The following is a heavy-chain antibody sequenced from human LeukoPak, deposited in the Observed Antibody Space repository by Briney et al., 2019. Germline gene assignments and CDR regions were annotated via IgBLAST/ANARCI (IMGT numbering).Heavy chain of an antibody. CDR3: AKSQEMVTTPPDH. Sequence: GRSLRLSCVASGFTFSSYGMHWVRQAPGKGLGWVAGISYDGSHKYYADSAKGRFTISRDNSKNTLCLQINSLRIEDTAVYNCAKSQEMVTTPPDHWGQGTLVTVSS. CDR1: GFTFSSYG. V-gene: IGHV3-30*18. CDR2: ISYDGSHK. D-gene: IGHD5-24*01. J-gene: IGHJ4*02.